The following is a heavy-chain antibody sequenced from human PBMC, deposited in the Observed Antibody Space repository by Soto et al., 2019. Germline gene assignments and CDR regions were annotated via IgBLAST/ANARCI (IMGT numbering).Heavy chain of an antibody. J-gene: IGHJ6*02. V-gene: IGHV4-34*01. CDR3: ARTDRAIFYGMDV. CDR1: GGSFSAYY. CDR2: IDHSGST. D-gene: IGHD3-22*01. Sequence: SETLSLTSAVYGGSFSAYYWSWIRQPPGKGLEWIGEIDHSGSTNYNPSLESRVTISVDTSKNQFSLKVSSVTAADTAVYHCARTDRAIFYGMDVWGQGTTVTVSS.